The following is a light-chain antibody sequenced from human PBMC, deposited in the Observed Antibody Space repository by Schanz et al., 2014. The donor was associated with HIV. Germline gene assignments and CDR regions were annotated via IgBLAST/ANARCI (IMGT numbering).Light chain of an antibody. CDR2: WAS. CDR3: QQNYNSPLQVT. V-gene: IGKV4-1*01. Sequence: DIVMTQSPDSLAVSLGERATVNCKSSQSILSSSNNKNYLAWFQQKPGQSPKLVISWASTRESGVPDRFSGSGSGTDFTLTISSLQAEYVAFYYCQQNYNSPLQVTFGGGTRVEIK. J-gene: IGKJ4*01. CDR1: QSILSSSNNKNY.